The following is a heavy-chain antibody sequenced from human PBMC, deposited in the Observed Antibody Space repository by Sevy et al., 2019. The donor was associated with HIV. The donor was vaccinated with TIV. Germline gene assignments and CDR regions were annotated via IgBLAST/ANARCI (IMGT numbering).Heavy chain of an antibody. CDR2: IWYGGKNA. J-gene: IGHJ3*02. CDR3: AKGGSIAAAGNDAFDI. V-gene: IGHV3-33*06. Sequence: GGSLRLSCAASGFTFSNFGMHWARQVPGGGLEWVAIIWYGGKNAYYADSVKGRFTISRDNSENTLYLQMNSLRAEDTAVYYCAKGGSIAAAGNDAFDIWGQGTMVTVSS. D-gene: IGHD6-13*01. CDR1: GFTFSNFG.